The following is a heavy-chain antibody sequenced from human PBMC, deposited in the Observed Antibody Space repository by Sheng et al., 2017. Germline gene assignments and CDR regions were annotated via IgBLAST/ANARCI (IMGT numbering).Heavy chain of an antibody. CDR1: GFTFSSYA. Sequence: HVQLVESGGGVVQPGGSLRLSCAGSGFTFSSYAINWVRQVPGKGLEWLAFISFGGSNTYYADSVKGRFAVSRDNSKNTLYLQMNSLSSEDTAVYFCAKDRERQPYYGMDVWGQGTTVTVSS. J-gene: IGHJ6*02. D-gene: IGHD6-13*01. CDR3: AKDRERQPYYGMDV. V-gene: IGHV3-30*09. CDR2: ISFGGSNT.